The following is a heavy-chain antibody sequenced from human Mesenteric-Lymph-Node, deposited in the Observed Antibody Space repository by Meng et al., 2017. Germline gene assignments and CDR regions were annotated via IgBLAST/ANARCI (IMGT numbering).Heavy chain of an antibody. Sequence: GESLKISCAASGITFSTSGMSWVRQAPGKGLEWVSSISREGADTYYADSVKGRFTISRDNSKNTVYLQMNSLRAEDTAIYYCARDRSVAAYWGQGTLVTGSS. J-gene: IGHJ4*02. CDR3: ARDRSVAAY. D-gene: IGHD6-19*01. V-gene: IGHV3-23*01. CDR2: ISREGADT. CDR1: GITFSTSG.